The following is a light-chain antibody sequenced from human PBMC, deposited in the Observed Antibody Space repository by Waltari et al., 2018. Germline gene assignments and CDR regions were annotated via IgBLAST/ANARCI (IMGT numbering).Light chain of an antibody. Sequence: QSALTQPASVSGSPGQSITISCTGTSSDVGRYDLVSWYQQHPGKAPKLLIYDVTKRPSGVSSRFPASKSGNTASLTISGLQSEDESDYFCSSDRSSTTPIPVFGGGTKLTVL. V-gene: IGLV2-14*02. CDR2: DVT. J-gene: IGLJ2*01. CDR3: SSDRSSTTPIPV. CDR1: SSDVGRYDL.